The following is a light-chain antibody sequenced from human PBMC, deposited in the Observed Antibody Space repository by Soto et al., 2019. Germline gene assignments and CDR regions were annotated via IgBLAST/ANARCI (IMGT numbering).Light chain of an antibody. J-gene: IGKJ2*01. CDR3: QQYGSSPPRT. V-gene: IGKV3-15*01. CDR1: QSVSSN. CDR2: GAS. Sequence: EIVMTQSPATLSVSPGERATLSCRASQSVSSNLAWYQQKPGQAPRLLIYGASTRATGIPARFSGSGSGTEFTLTISSLQSEDFALYYCQQYGSSPPRTFGQGTKLEIK.